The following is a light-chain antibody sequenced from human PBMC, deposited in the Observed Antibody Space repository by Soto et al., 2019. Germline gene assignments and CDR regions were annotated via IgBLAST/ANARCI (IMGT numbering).Light chain of an antibody. CDR2: EVN. CDR3: CSYGGDRI. V-gene: IGLV2-23*02. CDR1: SSNVGGYNF. Sequence: QSALTQPASVSGSPGQSIAISCTGTSSNVGGYNFVSWYQQHPGKAPKLLIYEVNKRPSGVSNRFSGSKSDNTASLTISGLQAEDEAAYYCCSYGGDRIFGGATKLTVL. J-gene: IGLJ2*01.